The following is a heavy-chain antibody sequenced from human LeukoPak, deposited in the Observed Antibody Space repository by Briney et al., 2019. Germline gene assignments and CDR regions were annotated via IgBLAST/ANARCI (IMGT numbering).Heavy chain of an antibody. V-gene: IGHV5-51*01. CDR3: ARAGRGYCSSTSCKLDY. J-gene: IGHJ4*02. Sequence: GESLKISCRGIGYTFTRHWIGWVRQMPGKGLEWMGIIYPGDSDTRYSPSFQGQVTISADKSSNTAYLQWSSLKASDTAMYYCARAGRGYCSSTSCKLDYWGPGTLVTVSS. CDR1: GYTFTRHW. D-gene: IGHD2-2*01. CDR2: IYPGDSDT.